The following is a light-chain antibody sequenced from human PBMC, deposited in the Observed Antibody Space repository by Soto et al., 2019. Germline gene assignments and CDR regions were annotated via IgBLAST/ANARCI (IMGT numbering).Light chain of an antibody. J-gene: IGKJ4*02. Sequence: IVVTQCPATLSVSPGERATLSCRASHRVXNYLAWYQQRPGQAPRVLXDGASTRATGSPARLSGSASATEFTLPISSLQSKDFSIYYCQQYKNWTLTFGGGTKVDIK. CDR1: HRVXNY. CDR2: GAS. CDR3: QQYKNWTLT. V-gene: IGKV3-15*01.